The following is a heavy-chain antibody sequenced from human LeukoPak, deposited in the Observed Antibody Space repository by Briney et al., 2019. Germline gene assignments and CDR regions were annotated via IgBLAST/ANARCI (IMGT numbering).Heavy chain of an antibody. CDR1: GFTFSTHG. Sequence: GGSLRLSCAASGFTFSTHGMNWVRQGPGKGLEWVSGITGSGGSTYYADSVKGRFTISRDNSKNTLYLQMNSLRAEDTAVYYCAKDSIAVAGTLGYWGQGTLVTVSS. CDR2: ITGSGGST. J-gene: IGHJ4*02. D-gene: IGHD6-19*01. V-gene: IGHV3-23*01. CDR3: AKDSIAVAGTLGY.